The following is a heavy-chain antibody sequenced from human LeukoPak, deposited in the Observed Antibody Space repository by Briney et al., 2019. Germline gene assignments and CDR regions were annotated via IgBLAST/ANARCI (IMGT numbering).Heavy chain of an antibody. CDR2: IYYSGST. CDR3: ASNYGDYWYFDL. D-gene: IGHD4-17*01. J-gene: IGHJ2*01. Sequence: SETLSLTCAVSGGSISNYYWTWIRQPPGKGLEWIGYIYYSGSTTYNPSLKSRVTISVDTSKNQFSLKLSSVTAADTAVYYCASNYGDYWYFDLWGRGTLVTVSS. V-gene: IGHV4-59*08. CDR1: GGSISNYY.